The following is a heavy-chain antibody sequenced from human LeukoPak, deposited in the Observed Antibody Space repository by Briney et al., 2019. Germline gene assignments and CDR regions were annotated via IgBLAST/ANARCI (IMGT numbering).Heavy chain of an antibody. CDR2: INPNSGGT. CDR1: GYTFTAYY. D-gene: IGHD4-17*01. Sequence: ASVKVSCKASGYTFTAYYMHWVRQAPGQGLEWMGWINPNSGGTNYAQKFQGRVTMTRDTSISTAYMELSRLRSDDTAVYYCARYYGDYPLYYYYMDVWGKGTTVTVSS. V-gene: IGHV1-2*02. J-gene: IGHJ6*03. CDR3: ARYYGDYPLYYYYMDV.